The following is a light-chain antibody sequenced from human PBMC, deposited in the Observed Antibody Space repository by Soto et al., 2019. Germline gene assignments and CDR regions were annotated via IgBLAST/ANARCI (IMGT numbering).Light chain of an antibody. CDR2: GAS. J-gene: IGKJ1*01. Sequence: ENVLTQSPGTLSLSPGERATLSCRASQTVSSNYLAWYQQTPGQPPRLLNYGASSRATGIPDRFSGSGSGTDFTLTISRLEPEDFAVYFCQQYGASPKTFGQGTKVEIK. CDR3: QQYGASPKT. CDR1: QTVSSNY. V-gene: IGKV3-20*01.